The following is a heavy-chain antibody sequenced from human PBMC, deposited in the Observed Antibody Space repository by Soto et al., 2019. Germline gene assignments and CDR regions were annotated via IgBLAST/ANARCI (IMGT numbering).Heavy chain of an antibody. CDR2: INAGNGNT. V-gene: IGHV1-3*01. CDR3: ARAPLYCRSTSCQISYYYYYMDV. CDR1: GYTFTSYA. D-gene: IGHD2-2*01. J-gene: IGHJ6*03. Sequence: GASVKVSCKASGYTFTSYAMHWVRQAPGQRLEWMGWINAGNGNTKYSQKFQGRVTITRDTSASTAYMELSSLRSEDTAVYYCARAPLYCRSTSCQISYYYYYMDVWGKGTTVTGSS.